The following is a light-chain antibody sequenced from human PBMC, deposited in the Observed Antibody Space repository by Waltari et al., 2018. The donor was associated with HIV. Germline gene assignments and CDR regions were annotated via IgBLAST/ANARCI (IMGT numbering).Light chain of an antibody. CDR2: HDD. CDR3: AGWDDSLNGGV. CDR1: SSHIGSYA. V-gene: IGLV1-36*01. Sequence: QSVLAQPPSVSAAPGQRVTLSCSGSSSHIGSYAVHWYQEIPGKAPKLLIYHDDLKPTGVSERFSSSKSGTSASLAISDLQFDDAGIYYCAGWDDSLNGGVFGGGTKLTVL. J-gene: IGLJ3*02.